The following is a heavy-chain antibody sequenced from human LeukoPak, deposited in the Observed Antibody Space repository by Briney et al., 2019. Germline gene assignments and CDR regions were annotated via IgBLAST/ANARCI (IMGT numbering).Heavy chain of an antibody. V-gene: IGHV3-73*01. CDR1: GFTFSVSA. D-gene: IGHD3-22*01. Sequence: GGSLRLSCAASGFTFSVSAMHWVRQASGKGLEWVGRIRSKANSYATAYAASVKGRFTISRDDSKNAAYLQMNSLKTEDTAVYYCARDTRSGYLDYWGQGTLVTVPS. J-gene: IGHJ4*02. CDR3: ARDTRSGYLDY. CDR2: IRSKANSYAT.